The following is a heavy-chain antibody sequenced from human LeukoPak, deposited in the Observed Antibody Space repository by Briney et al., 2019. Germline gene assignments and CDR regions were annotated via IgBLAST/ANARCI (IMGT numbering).Heavy chain of an antibody. V-gene: IGHV1-2*02. CDR2: INPNSGGT. Sequence: ASVKVSCKAPGYTFTGYYMHWVRQAPGQGLEWMGWINPNSGGTNYAQKFQGRVTMTRDTSISTAYMELSRLRSDDTAVYYCARLMSWGASSWYFDLWGRGTLVTVSS. J-gene: IGHJ2*01. CDR1: GYTFTGYY. D-gene: IGHD3-16*01. CDR3: ARLMSWGASSWYFDL.